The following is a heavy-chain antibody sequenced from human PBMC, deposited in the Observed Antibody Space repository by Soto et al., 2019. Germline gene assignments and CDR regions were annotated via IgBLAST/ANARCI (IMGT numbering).Heavy chain of an antibody. D-gene: IGHD5-18*01. CDR3: ASDRRIQLWSRHYFHY. Sequence: GGSLRLSCAASGFTFSSYSMNWVRQAPGKGLEWVSSISSSSSYIYYADSVKGRFTISRDNAKNSLYLQMNSLRAEDTAVYYCASDRRIQLWSRHYFHYCGQGTLVTVSS. CDR2: ISSSSSYI. J-gene: IGHJ4*02. V-gene: IGHV3-21*01. CDR1: GFTFSSYS.